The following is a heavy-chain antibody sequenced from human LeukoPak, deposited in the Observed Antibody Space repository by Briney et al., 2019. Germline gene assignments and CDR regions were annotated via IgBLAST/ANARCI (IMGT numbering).Heavy chain of an antibody. CDR2: ISDEGSNK. D-gene: IGHD3-9*01. CDR3: ARDARYYDILTGYPLFDY. CDR1: GITFSSYA. V-gene: IGHV3-30-3*01. J-gene: IGHJ4*02. Sequence: GGSLRLSCAASGITFSSYAMRWVRQAPGKGLEWVAVISDEGSNKYYADSVKGRFTISRDNSKNTLSLKMNSLRGEDTAVYFCARDARYYDILTGYPLFDYWGQGTLVTVSS.